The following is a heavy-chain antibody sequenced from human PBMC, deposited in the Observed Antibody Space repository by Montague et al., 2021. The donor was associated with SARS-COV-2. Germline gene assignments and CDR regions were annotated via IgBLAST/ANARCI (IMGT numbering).Heavy chain of an antibody. CDR1: GFTFSTYA. CDR3: AVQPRDSSAWHPFDY. CDR2: MSHDGSYE. Sequence: SLSLSCAASGFTFSTYAIHWVRQAPGKGLEWVAIMSHDGSYEHYADSVKGRFTISRDSSKNTLHLQMNSLTAEDTAVYYCAVQPRDSSAWHPFDYWGQGTLVTVSS. D-gene: IGHD6-19*01. V-gene: IGHV3-33*01. J-gene: IGHJ4*02.